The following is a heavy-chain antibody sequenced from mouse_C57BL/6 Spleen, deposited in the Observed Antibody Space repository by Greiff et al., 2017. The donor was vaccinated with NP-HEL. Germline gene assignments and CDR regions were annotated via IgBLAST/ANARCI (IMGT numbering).Heavy chain of an antibody. D-gene: IGHD1-1*01. CDR2: FYPGSGSI. CDR1: GYTFTEYT. Sequence: VKLVESGAELVKPGASVTLSCKASGYTFTEYTIHWVKQRSGQGLEWIGWFYPGSGSIKYNEKFKDKATLTADKSSSTVYMELSRLTSEDSAVYFCARHEEGYYYGSSSWFAYWGQGTLVTVSA. V-gene: IGHV1-62-2*01. J-gene: IGHJ3*01. CDR3: ARHEEGYYYGSSSWFAY.